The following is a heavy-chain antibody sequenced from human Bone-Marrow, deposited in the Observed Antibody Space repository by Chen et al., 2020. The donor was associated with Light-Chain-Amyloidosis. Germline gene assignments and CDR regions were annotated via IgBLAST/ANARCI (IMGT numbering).Heavy chain of an antibody. CDR2: VSGRTVST. CDR1: GFNFSSFG. D-gene: IGHD3-16*01. V-gene: IGHV3-23*04. CDR3: TRKGVYFDF. J-gene: IGHJ4*02. Sequence: EVQLVESGGGLVQPGGSLRLSCATSGFNFSSFGMSWVRQAPGKGLEWGSTVSGRTVSTYYADAVKGRVIISRDNSKSTLYLRMNSLRAGDTAVYFCTRKGVYFDFWGQGSLVTVSS.